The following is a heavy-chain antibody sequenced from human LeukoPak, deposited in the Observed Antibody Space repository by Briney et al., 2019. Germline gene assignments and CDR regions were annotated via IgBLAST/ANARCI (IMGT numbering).Heavy chain of an antibody. CDR1: GFTFDDYA. D-gene: IGHD6-19*01. Sequence: PGGSLRLSCAASGFTFDDYAMPWVRQVPGKGLEWVSGISWNSGSIGYADSVKGRFTISRDNAKNSLYLQMNSLRAEDTALYYCAKDTDSSGWYGDWGQGTLVTVSS. CDR3: AKDTDSSGWYGD. CDR2: ISWNSGSI. J-gene: IGHJ4*02. V-gene: IGHV3-9*01.